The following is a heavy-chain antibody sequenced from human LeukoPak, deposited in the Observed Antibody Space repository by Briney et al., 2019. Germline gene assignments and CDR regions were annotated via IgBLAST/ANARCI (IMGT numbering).Heavy chain of an antibody. D-gene: IGHD2-2*01. CDR3: AKIRTTCSSTSCYEGFEA. V-gene: IGHV3-23*01. CDR2: ISGTGTRT. Sequence: QTGGSMCISCAASASIYTRYVMTWVRLALGKGLEWVSDISGTGTRTYYAESVKGRFTISRDNSRNTLYLQMNSLRAEDTAVYHCAKIRTTCSSTSCYEGFEAWGQGTLVTVSS. CDR1: ASIYTRYV. J-gene: IGHJ5*02.